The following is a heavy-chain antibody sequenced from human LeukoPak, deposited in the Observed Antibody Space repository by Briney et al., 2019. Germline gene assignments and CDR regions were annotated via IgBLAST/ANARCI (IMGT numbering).Heavy chain of an antibody. V-gene: IGHV4-34*01. J-gene: IGHJ4*02. CDR3: VREGASGSYYDH. CDR1: GFTFSSYS. D-gene: IGHD1-26*01. Sequence: GSLRLSCAASGFTFSSYSMNWVRQPPGKGLEWIGEINHTGSTNYNPSLKSRVTISVDTSKNQFSLKLRSVTAADTAVYYCVREGASGSYYDHWGQGTLVTVSS. CDR2: INHTGST.